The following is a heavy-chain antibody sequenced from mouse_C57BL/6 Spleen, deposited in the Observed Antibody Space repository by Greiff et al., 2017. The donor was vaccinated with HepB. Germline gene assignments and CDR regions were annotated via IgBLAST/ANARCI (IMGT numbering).Heavy chain of an antibody. Sequence: QVQLKESGAELMKPGASVKLSCKATGYTFTGYWIEWVKQRPGHGLEWIGEILPGSGSTNYNGKFKGKATFTADTSSNPAYMQLSSLTTEDSAIYYCARRGSRRGYFDYWGQGTTLTVSS. CDR3: ARRGSRRGYFDY. CDR2: ILPGSGST. J-gene: IGHJ2*01. V-gene: IGHV1-9*01. D-gene: IGHD1-1*01. CDR1: GYTFTGYW.